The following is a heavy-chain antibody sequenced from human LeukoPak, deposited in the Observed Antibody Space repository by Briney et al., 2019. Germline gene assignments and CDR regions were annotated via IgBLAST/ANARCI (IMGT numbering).Heavy chain of an antibody. CDR3: ARDTVGHYSAAFDI. CDR2: IYYSGST. J-gene: IGHJ3*02. CDR1: GGSISSYY. Sequence: SETLSLTCTVSGGSISSYYWSWIRQPPGKRLEWIGYIYYSGSTNYNPSLKSRVTMSLDTPKNQFFLKLSSVTAADTAVYYCARDTVGHYSAAFDIWGQGTMVTVSS. V-gene: IGHV4-59*12. D-gene: IGHD3-10*01.